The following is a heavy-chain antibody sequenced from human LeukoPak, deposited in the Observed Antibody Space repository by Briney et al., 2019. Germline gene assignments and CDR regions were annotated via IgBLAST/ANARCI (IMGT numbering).Heavy chain of an antibody. Sequence: SVKVSCKASGGTFSSYAISWVRQAPGQGLEWMGGIIPIFGTASYAQKFQGRVTITADESTSTSYMELSSLRSEDTAVYYCARGITAVASPFDYWGQGTLVTVSS. CDR2: IIPIFGTA. V-gene: IGHV1-69*13. J-gene: IGHJ4*02. CDR1: GGTFSSYA. CDR3: ARGITAVASPFDY. D-gene: IGHD6-19*01.